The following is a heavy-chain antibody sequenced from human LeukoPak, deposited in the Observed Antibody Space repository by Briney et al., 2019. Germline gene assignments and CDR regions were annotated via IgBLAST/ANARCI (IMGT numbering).Heavy chain of an antibody. CDR2: ISSSGRTT. D-gene: IGHD1-26*01. CDR1: GFTFSNYE. V-gene: IGHV3-48*03. J-gene: IGHJ5*02. CDR3: VYGGSYYVA. Sequence: PGGSLRLSCAASGFTFSNYEMNWVRQAPGKGLEWVSYISSSGRTTYYADSVKGRFTISRDNAKNSLYLQMNSLRAEDTAVYYCVYGGSYYVAWGQGTLVTVSS.